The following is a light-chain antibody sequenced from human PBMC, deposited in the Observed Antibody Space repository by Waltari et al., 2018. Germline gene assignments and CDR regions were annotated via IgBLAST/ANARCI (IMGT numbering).Light chain of an antibody. CDR3: QQYGSSPNT. J-gene: IGKJ2*01. CDR1: QSVSSSY. V-gene: IGKV3-20*01. Sequence: EIVLTPSPGTLPLSPGERATLSCRASQSVSSSYLAWYQQKPGQAPRLLIYDTSNRATGIPDRFSGSGSGTDFTLTISRLEPEDFAVYYCQQYGSSPNTFGQGTKLEI. CDR2: DTS.